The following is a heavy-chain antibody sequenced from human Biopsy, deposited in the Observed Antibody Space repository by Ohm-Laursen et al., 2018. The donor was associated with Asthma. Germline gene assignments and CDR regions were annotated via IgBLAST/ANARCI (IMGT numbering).Heavy chain of an antibody. J-gene: IGHJ5*02. Sequence: GSSVKVSCKASGGTFSNYVFSWVRQAPGQGLEWMGGNIPMFGTIKYTQKFQARVSITADEATSTVYMELSSLRSEDTAVYYCARVLTTEEGDTWFNPWGQGTLVTVSS. CDR2: NIPMFGTI. D-gene: IGHD4-11*01. V-gene: IGHV1-69*01. CDR1: GGTFSNYV. CDR3: ARVLTTEEGDTWFNP.